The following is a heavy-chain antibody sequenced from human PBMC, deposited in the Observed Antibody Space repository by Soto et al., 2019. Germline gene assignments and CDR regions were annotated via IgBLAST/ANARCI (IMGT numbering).Heavy chain of an antibody. CDR2: LYWDNDK. V-gene: IGHV2-5*02. CDR3: XXXXXXXXXYFDY. Sequence: QITLKESGPTLVKPTQTLTLTCTFSGFSLSTRGVGVGWIRQPPGKALEWLALLYWDNDKGYSPSLKSRLTITKDASKNQVVLTVTNVDPVDTATXXXXXXXXXXXXYFDYWGQGTLVTVSS. CDR1: GFSLSTRGVG. J-gene: IGHJ4*02.